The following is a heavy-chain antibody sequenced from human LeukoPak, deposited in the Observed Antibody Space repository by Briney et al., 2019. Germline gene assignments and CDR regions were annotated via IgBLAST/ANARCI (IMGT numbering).Heavy chain of an antibody. Sequence: GGSLRLSCAASGFTFSSYWVHWVRQAPGKGLVWVSRINSDGGATNYADSVKGRFTISRDNAKNTVYLQMNSLRVEDTAVYYCARGPWDCWGQGTLVTVSS. J-gene: IGHJ4*02. CDR3: ARGPWDC. CDR2: INSDGGAT. CDR1: GFTFSSYW. V-gene: IGHV3-74*01.